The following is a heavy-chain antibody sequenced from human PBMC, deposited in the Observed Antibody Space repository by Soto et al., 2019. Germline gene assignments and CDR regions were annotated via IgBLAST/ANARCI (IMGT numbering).Heavy chain of an antibody. CDR2: IIPMFGKP. CDR3: ARSMDTHYFSCMDV. CDR1: GGTFRSYA. J-gene: IGHJ6*02. Sequence: QVQLVQSGAEVREPGSSVTVSCEASGGTFRSYAINWVRQAPGQGLEWMGGIIPMFGKPNYAEKFLGRGTITADEATRTAYMEVSSLKSEDTAVYYCARSMDTHYFSCMDVWGLWTTVTVSS. D-gene: IGHD5-18*01. V-gene: IGHV1-69*01.